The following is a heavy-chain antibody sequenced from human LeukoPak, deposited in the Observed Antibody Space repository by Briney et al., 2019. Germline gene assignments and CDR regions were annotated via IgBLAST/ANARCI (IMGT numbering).Heavy chain of an antibody. Sequence: SQTLSLTCTVSGGSISSGDYYWRWIRQPPGKGLEWIGYIYYSGSTYYNPSLKSRVTISVYTSKNQFSLKLSSVTAADTAVYYCARGGTNDAFDIWGQGTMVTVSS. V-gene: IGHV4-30-4*01. D-gene: IGHD1-1*01. CDR1: GGSISSGDYY. J-gene: IGHJ3*02. CDR2: IYYSGST. CDR3: ARGGTNDAFDI.